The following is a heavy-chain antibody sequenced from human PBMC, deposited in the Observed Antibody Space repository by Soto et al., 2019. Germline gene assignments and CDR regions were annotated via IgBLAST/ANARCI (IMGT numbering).Heavy chain of an antibody. CDR1: GLTFTNSA. CDR2: IVVGSGNA. CDR3: AADVYDSSEVIDLGVY. Sequence: ASVKVSCKASGLTFTNSAVQWVRQARGQRLEWMGWIVVGSGNADYAQKFRERVTITRDMSTSTAYLELHSLRSEDTAVYYCAADVYDSSEVIDLGVYWG. V-gene: IGHV1-58*01. J-gene: IGHJ4*01. D-gene: IGHD3-22*01.